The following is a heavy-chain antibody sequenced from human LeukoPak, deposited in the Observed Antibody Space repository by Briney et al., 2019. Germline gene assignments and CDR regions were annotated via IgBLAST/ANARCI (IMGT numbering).Heavy chain of an antibody. V-gene: IGHV4-39*07. D-gene: IGHD3-10*01. J-gene: IGHJ4*02. CDR3: ARGSGGDGSGSL. CDR1: GFTFSSYE. Sequence: SGGSLRLSCAASGFTFSSYEMNWVRQAPGKGLEWIGSIYYSGSTYYNPSLKSRVTISVDTSKNQFSLKLSSVTAADTAVYYCARGSGGDGSGSLWGQGTLVTVSS. CDR2: IYYSGST.